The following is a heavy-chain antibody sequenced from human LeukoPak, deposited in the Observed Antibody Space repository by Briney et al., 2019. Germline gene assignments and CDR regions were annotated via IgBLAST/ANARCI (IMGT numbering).Heavy chain of an antibody. CDR2: IYHSGST. Sequence: PSETLSLTCTVSGYSISSGYYWGWIRQPPGKGLEWIGSIYHSGSTYYNPSLKSRVTISVDTSKNQFSLKLSSVTAADTAVYHCARDSFYSYGFDYWGQGTLVTVSS. V-gene: IGHV4-38-2*02. J-gene: IGHJ4*02. D-gene: IGHD5-18*01. CDR1: GYSISSGYY. CDR3: ARDSFYSYGFDY.